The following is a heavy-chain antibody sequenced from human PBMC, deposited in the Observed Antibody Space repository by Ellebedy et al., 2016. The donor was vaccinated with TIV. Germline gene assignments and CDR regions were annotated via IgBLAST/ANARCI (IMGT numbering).Heavy chain of an antibody. CDR1: GGSLSRSNW. CDR2: IYHRGST. Sequence: SQTLSLTCGVSGGSLSRSNWWSWVRQPPGKGLEWIGEIYHRGSTHYNPSLKSRVTISVDKSKNQFSRKLSSVTAADTAVYYCARELVAGRVFDYWGQGTLVTVSS. J-gene: IGHJ4*02. CDR3: ARELVAGRVFDY. D-gene: IGHD6-19*01. V-gene: IGHV4-4*02.